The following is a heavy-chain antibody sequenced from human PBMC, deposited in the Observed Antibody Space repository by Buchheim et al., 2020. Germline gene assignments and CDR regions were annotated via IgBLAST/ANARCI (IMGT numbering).Heavy chain of an antibody. CDR3: AKDRDDSSGYYYAYDAFDI. CDR2: ISGSGGST. J-gene: IGHJ3*02. CDR1: GFTFSSYA. V-gene: IGHV3-23*01. Sequence: EVQLLESGGGLVQPGGSLRLSCAASGFTFSSYAMSWVRQAPGKGLEWASAISGSGGSTYYADSVKGRFTISRDNSKNTLYLQMNSLRAEDTAVYYCAKDRDDSSGYYYAYDAFDIWGQGT. D-gene: IGHD3-22*01.